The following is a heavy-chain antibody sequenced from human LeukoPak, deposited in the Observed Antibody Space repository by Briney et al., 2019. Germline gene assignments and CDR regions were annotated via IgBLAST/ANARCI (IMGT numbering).Heavy chain of an antibody. J-gene: IGHJ5*02. D-gene: IGHD5-12*01. V-gene: IGHV1-2*02. Sequence: SVTVSFMASGYTFTRYWIDWVRQAPGQGLEWMGWINPNSGDTNYGQKFQGRVTMTRETSISTAYMELSRLRSDDTAVYYCLSGYDLLTWGQRTLVTVSS. CDR3: LSGYDLLT. CDR1: GYTFTRYW. CDR2: INPNSGDT.